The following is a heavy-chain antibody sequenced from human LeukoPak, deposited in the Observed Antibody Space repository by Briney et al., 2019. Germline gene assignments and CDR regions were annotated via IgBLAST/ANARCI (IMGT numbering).Heavy chain of an antibody. CDR3: ATTMVRGVTNWFDP. CDR2: IYYSGST. CDR1: GCSISSYY. D-gene: IGHD3-10*01. J-gene: IGHJ5*02. Sequence: SETLSLTCTVSGCSISSYYWSWLRQPPGKGLEWIGYIYYSGSTNYNPSLKSRVTISVDTSKNQFSLKLSSVTAADTAVYYCATTMVRGVTNWFDPWGQGTLVTVSS. V-gene: IGHV4-59*08.